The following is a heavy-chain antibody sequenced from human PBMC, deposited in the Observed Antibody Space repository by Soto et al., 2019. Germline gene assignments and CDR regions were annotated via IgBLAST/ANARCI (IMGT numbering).Heavy chain of an antibody. Sequence: VQLVESGGGLVQPGGSLRLSCAASGFTFSGHWMSWVRQAPGKGLEWVANIKQDGSEKYYVDSAKGRFTISRDNAKNSLYLQIDSLGAEDTAVYYCARDDRGYGDWGQGTLVTVSS. CDR1: GFTFSGHW. CDR2: IKQDGSEK. V-gene: IGHV3-7*01. D-gene: IGHD2-8*01. CDR3: ARDDRGYGD. J-gene: IGHJ4*02.